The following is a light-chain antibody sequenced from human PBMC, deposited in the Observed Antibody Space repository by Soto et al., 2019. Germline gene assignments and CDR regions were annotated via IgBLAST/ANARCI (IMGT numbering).Light chain of an antibody. V-gene: IGKV1-39*01. CDR3: QQSYYNPT. CDR2: DAS. CDR1: QSVSNY. Sequence: DIQMTQSPSSLSASVGDRVTITCRASQSVSNYLHWYQQKPGKAPNLLIYDASSLQSGVPSRFSGSGSGTDFTLTISSLQHEDFATYCCQQSYYNPTFGQGTKV. J-gene: IGKJ1*01.